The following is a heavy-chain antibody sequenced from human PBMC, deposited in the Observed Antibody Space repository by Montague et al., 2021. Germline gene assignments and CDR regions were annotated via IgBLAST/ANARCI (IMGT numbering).Heavy chain of an antibody. CDR2: INHSGST. V-gene: IGHV4-34*01. Sequence: SETLSLTCAVYGGSFSGYYWTWIRQPPGKGLEWIGEINHSGSTNDNPSLKSRLTISVDTSENQFSLNLSSVTAADTAVYYCARAGAEWAAFDIWGQGTMVTVSS. J-gene: IGHJ3*02. CDR1: GGSFSGYY. CDR3: ARAGAEWAAFDI. D-gene: IGHD1-14*01.